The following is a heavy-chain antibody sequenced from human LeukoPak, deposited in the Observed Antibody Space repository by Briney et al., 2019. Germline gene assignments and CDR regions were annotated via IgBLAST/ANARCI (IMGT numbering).Heavy chain of an antibody. Sequence: GGSLRLSCAASGFTVSSNYMSWVRQAPGKGLEWVAFIRYDGSNKYYADSVKGRFTISRDNSKNTLYLQMNSLRAEDTAVYYCAKDQGSVYDVSHDYWGQGTLVTVSS. CDR3: AKDQGSVYDVSHDY. V-gene: IGHV3-30*02. CDR2: IRYDGSNK. CDR1: GFTVSSNY. D-gene: IGHD1-14*01. J-gene: IGHJ4*02.